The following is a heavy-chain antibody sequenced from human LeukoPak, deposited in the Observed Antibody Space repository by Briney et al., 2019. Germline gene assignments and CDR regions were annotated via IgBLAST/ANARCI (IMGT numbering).Heavy chain of an antibody. Sequence: GGSLRLSCAASGFTFSSYGMHWVRQAPGKGLEWVAFIRYDGSNKYYADSVKGRFTISRDNSKNTLYLQMNSLRAEGTALYYCAKDLRLWFGDCPDYWGQGTLVTVSS. J-gene: IGHJ4*02. V-gene: IGHV3-30*02. D-gene: IGHD3-10*01. CDR3: AKDLRLWFGDCPDY. CDR1: GFTFSSYG. CDR2: IRYDGSNK.